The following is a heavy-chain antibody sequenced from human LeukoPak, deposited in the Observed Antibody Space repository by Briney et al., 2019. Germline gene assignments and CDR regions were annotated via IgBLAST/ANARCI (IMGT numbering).Heavy chain of an antibody. Sequence: SVKVSCKASGGSFSSYAISWVRQAPGQGLEWMGGIIPIFGTANYAQKFQGRVTITADESTSTAYMELSSLRSEDTAVYYCARDVPSIAARPGNYMDVWGKGTTVTVSS. CDR2: IIPIFGTA. J-gene: IGHJ6*03. D-gene: IGHD6-6*01. CDR1: GGSFSSYA. V-gene: IGHV1-69*01. CDR3: ARDVPSIAARPGNYMDV.